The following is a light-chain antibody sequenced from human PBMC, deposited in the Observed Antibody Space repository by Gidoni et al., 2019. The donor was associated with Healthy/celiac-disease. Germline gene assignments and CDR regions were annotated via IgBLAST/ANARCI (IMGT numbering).Light chain of an antibody. CDR2: SNN. Sequence: QSVLTQPPSASGTPGQRVTISCSGSSSNIGSNTVNWYQQLPGTATKLLIYSNNQRPSGVPDRFSGSKSGTSASLAISGLQSEDEADYYCAAGDDSLNGYVFGTGTKVTVL. J-gene: IGLJ1*01. CDR3: AAGDDSLNGYV. CDR1: SSNIGSNT. V-gene: IGLV1-44*01.